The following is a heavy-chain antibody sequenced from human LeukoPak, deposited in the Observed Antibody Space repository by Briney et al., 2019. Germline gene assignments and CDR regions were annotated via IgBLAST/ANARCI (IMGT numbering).Heavy chain of an antibody. CDR3: ARQAPRDSSGYYLLQFGAFDI. V-gene: IGHV4-34*01. CDR2: INHSGST. J-gene: IGHJ3*02. D-gene: IGHD3-22*01. Sequence: SETLSLTCAVYGGSFSGYYWSWIRQPPGKGLEWIGEINHSGSTNYNPSLKSRVTISVDTSKNQSSLKLSSVTAADTAVYYCARQAPRDSSGYYLLQFGAFDIWGQGTMVTVSS. CDR1: GGSFSGYY.